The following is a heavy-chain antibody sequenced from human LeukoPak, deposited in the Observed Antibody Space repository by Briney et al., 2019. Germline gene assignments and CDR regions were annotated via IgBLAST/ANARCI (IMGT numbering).Heavy chain of an antibody. V-gene: IGHV4-31*03. CDR1: GGSISSGGYY. CDR2: IYYSGST. J-gene: IGHJ4*02. CDR3: ARVWFGESYHFDY. D-gene: IGHD3-10*01. Sequence: SETLSLTCTVSGGSISSGGYYWSWIRQHPGKGLEWIGYIYYSGSTYYNPSLKSRVTISIDTSKNQFSLKLSSVTAADTAVYYCARVWFGESYHFDYWGQGTLVTVSS.